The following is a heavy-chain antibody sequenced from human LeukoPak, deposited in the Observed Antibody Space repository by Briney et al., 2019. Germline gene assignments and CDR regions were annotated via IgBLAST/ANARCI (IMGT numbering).Heavy chain of an antibody. CDR3: ARGGYYDSNGSFEP. CDR2: INSNSGGT. CDR1: GYTFTGYY. V-gene: IGHV1-2*02. D-gene: IGHD3-22*01. J-gene: IGHJ5*02. Sequence: ASVKVSCKASGYTFTGYYMHWVRQAPGQGLEWMGWINSNSGGTNSAQKFQGRVTMTRDTSTSTAYMELSSLRSDDTAVYYCARGGYYDSNGSFEPWGQGNPVPVSS.